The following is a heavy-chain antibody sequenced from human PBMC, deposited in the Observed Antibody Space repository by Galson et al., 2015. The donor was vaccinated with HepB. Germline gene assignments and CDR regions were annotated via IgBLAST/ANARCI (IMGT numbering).Heavy chain of an antibody. D-gene: IGHD2-21*02. J-gene: IGHJ6*02. Sequence: SVKVSCKASGYTFTSYYMHWVRQAPGQGLEWMGIINPSGGSTSYAQKFQGRVTMTRDTSTSTVYMELSSLRSEDTAVYYCARDQHIVVVTATVDFYYGMDVWGQGTTVTVSS. CDR3: ARDQHIVVVTATVDFYYGMDV. V-gene: IGHV1-46*01. CDR2: INPSGGST. CDR1: GYTFTSYY.